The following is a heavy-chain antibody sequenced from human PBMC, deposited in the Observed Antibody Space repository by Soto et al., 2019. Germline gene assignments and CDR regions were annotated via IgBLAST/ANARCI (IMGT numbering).Heavy chain of an antibody. CDR3: AHRRYYYGSGSAENLLAP. Sequence: GSGPTLVNPTQTLTLTCTFSGFSLSTSGVGVGWIRQPPGKALEWLALIYWDDDKRYSPSLKSRLTITKDTSKNQVVLTMTNVDPVDTATYYCAHRRYYYGSGSAENLLAPWGQGTLVTVYS. D-gene: IGHD3-10*01. CDR2: IYWDDDK. J-gene: IGHJ5*02. V-gene: IGHV2-5*02. CDR1: GFSLSTSGVG.